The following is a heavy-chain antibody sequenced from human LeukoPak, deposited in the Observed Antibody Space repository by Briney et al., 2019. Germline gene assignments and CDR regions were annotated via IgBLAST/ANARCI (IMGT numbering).Heavy chain of an antibody. CDR3: AKDISSSWAYDY. D-gene: IGHD6-13*01. Sequence: GGSLRLSCAASGCTFSSYAMSWVRQAPGKGLEWVSAISGSGGSTYYADSVKGRFTISRDNSKNTLYLQMNSLRAEDTAVYYCAKDISSSWAYDYWGQGTLVTVSS. J-gene: IGHJ4*02. V-gene: IGHV3-23*01. CDR1: GCTFSSYA. CDR2: ISGSGGST.